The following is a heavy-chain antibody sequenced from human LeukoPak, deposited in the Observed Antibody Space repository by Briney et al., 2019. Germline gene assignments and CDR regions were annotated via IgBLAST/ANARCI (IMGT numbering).Heavy chain of an antibody. V-gene: IGHV3-64*02. CDR3: AKDPVEVDY. J-gene: IGHJ4*02. CDR2: IGSNGGST. CDR1: GFTFSSYA. Sequence: PGGSLRLSCAASGFTFSSYAMHWVRQAPGKGLEYVSGIGSNGGSTCYTDSVKGRFTISRDNSKNTLYLQMNSLRAEDTAVYYCAKDPVEVDYWGQGTLVTVSS.